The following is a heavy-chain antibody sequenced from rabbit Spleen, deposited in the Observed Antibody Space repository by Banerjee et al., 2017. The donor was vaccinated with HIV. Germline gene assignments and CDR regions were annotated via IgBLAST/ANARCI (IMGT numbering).Heavy chain of an antibody. V-gene: IGHV1S47*01. CDR2: IDPVFGAT. Sequence: LEESGGGLVQPGGSLKLSCKASGFDLNSYGVSWVRQAPGKGLEWIAYIDPVFGATYYATWVNGRFTISSQNAQTTVSLQLTSLTAADTATYFCVRGASSSGYYSLWGQGTLVTVS. CDR3: VRGASSSGYYSL. CDR1: GFDLNSYG. D-gene: IGHD1-1*01. J-gene: IGHJ4*01.